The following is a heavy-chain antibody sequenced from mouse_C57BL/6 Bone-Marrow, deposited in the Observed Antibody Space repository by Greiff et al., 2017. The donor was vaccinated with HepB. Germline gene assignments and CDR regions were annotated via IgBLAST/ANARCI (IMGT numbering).Heavy chain of an antibody. CDR1: GYTFTSYW. CDR3: ARLGITTVPHFDY. V-gene: IGHV1-69*01. J-gene: IGHJ2*01. CDR2: IDPSDSYT. D-gene: IGHD1-1*01. Sequence: QVQLQQPGAELVMPGASVKLSCKASGYTFTSYWMHWVKQRPGQGLEWIGEIDPSDSYTNYNQKFKGKSTLTVDKSSSTAYMQLSSLTSEDSAVYYCARLGITTVPHFDYWGQGTTLTVSS.